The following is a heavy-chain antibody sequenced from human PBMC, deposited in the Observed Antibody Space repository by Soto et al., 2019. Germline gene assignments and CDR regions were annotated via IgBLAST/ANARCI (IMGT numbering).Heavy chain of an antibody. CDR3: ARGGGGGWSPTDNWFDP. Sequence: SSETLSLTCTVASGSISSYYWSWLRQPPGKGLEWIGYAYYSGTTNYNPSLKSRVTISVDTSKNQFSLKLSSVTAADTAVYYCARGGGGGWSPTDNWFDPWGQGTLVTVSS. V-gene: IGHV4-59*12. D-gene: IGHD6-19*01. J-gene: IGHJ5*02. CDR1: SGSISSYY. CDR2: AYYSGTT.